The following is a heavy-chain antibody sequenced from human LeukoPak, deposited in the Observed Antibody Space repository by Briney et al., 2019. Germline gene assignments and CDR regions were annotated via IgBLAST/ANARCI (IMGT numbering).Heavy chain of an antibody. CDR3: ARDTRDSSGYYYVY. Sequence: ASVKVSCKASGYTFTGYYMHWVRQAPGQGLEWMGWISAYNGNTNYAQKLQGRVTMTTDTSTSTAYMELRSLRSDDTAVYYCARDTRDSSGYYYVYWGQGTLVTVSS. CDR2: ISAYNGNT. V-gene: IGHV1-18*04. J-gene: IGHJ4*02. D-gene: IGHD3-22*01. CDR1: GYTFTGYY.